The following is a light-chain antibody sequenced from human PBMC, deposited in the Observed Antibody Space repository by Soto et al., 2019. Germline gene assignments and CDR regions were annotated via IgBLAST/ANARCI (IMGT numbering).Light chain of an antibody. CDR2: GAS. CDR3: QQYLRSPTT. Sequence: EIVLTQSPGTLSLSPGERATLSCRASQSVSSSYLAWYQQKPGQAPRLLIYGASNRATGIPDRFSGSGSGTDFTLTISRLEPEDFAVYYCQQYLRSPTTFGQGTKVEIK. V-gene: IGKV3-20*01. CDR1: QSVSSSY. J-gene: IGKJ1*01.